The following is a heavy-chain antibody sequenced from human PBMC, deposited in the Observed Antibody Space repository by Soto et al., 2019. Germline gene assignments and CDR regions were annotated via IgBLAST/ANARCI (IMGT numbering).Heavy chain of an antibody. D-gene: IGHD3-9*01. CDR2: IYYSGST. Sequence: PSETLSLSCTVSGGSISTYYWSWIRQHPGKGLEWIGYIYYSGSTYYNPSLKSRVTISVDTSKNQFSLKLSSVTAADTAVYYCGRDGNDILTGFVSHWGQGTLVAVSS. CDR3: GRDGNDILTGFVSH. J-gene: IGHJ4*02. V-gene: IGHV4-59*06. CDR1: GGSISTYY.